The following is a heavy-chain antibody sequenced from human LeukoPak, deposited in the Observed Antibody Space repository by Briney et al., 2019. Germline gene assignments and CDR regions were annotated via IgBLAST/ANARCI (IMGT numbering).Heavy chain of an antibody. CDR3: ARDDCSSTSCYYYYGMDV. V-gene: IGHV3-30-3*01. D-gene: IGHD2-2*01. CDR2: ISYDGSNK. Sequence: PGRSLRLSCAASGFTFSSYAMHWVRQAPGKGLEWVAVISYDGSNKYYADSVKGRFTISRDNSKNTLYLQMNSLRAEDTAVYYCARDDCSSTSCYYYYGMDVRGQGTTVTVSS. CDR1: GFTFSSYA. J-gene: IGHJ6*02.